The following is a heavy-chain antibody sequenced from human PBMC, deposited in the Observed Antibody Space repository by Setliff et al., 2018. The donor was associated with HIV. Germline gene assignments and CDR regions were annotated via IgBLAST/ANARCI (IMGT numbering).Heavy chain of an antibody. CDR1: GFTFSNYA. V-gene: IGHV3-23*01. CDR2: VSGSGTST. J-gene: IGHJ6*02. Sequence: GGSLRLSCAASGFTFSNYAMNWVRQAPGKGLEWVSSVSGSGTSTNYADSVKGRFTIFRDNAKNSLYLQMNSLRGEDTAIYYCARDYLYYNWWDGSPVYGMDVWGQGTTVTVSS. CDR3: ARDYLYYNWWDGSPVYGMDV. D-gene: IGHD3-3*01.